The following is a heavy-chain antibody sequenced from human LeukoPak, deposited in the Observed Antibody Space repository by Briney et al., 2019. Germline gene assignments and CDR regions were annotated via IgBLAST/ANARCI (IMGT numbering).Heavy chain of an antibody. CDR3: ARRIGFTGYPFDY. J-gene: IGHJ4*02. V-gene: IGHV5-51*01. D-gene: IGHD3-9*01. CDR1: GSRFTSYW. Sequence: GESLKISCKGSGSRFTSYWIGWVRQMPGKGLEWMAIIYPGDSDTRYSPSFQGQVTISADKSITTAYLQWGSLKASDTAMYYCARRIGFTGYPFDYWGQGTLVTVSS. CDR2: IYPGDSDT.